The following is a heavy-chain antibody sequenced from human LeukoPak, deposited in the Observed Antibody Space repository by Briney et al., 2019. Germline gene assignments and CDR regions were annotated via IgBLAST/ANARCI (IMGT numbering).Heavy chain of an antibody. V-gene: IGHV4-34*01. J-gene: IGHJ4*02. CDR1: GGSFSGYY. D-gene: IGHD2-2*01. CDR3: ARGRLRGRRGVPAAMWAFDY. CDR2: INHSGST. Sequence: SETLSLTCAVYGGSFSGYYWSWIGQPPGKGLEWIGEINHSGSTNYNPSLKSRVTISVDTSKNQFSLKLSSVTAADTAVYYCARGRLRGRRGVPAAMWAFDYWGQGTLVTVSS.